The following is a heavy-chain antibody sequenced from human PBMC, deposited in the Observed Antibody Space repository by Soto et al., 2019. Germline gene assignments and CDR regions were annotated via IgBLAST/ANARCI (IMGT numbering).Heavy chain of an antibody. D-gene: IGHD3-22*01. CDR3: ARDRLPKSSGCFPFDY. Sequence: QIQLVQSGAEVKKPGASVKVSCKASGYTFNIYGINWVRQAPGQGLEWMGWISAFNGKTNYAQNVQGRVTMTTDTSTSTAYVELRSLSSDDTAVEYCARDRLPKSSGCFPFDYWGHGTLVTVSS. CDR2: ISAFNGKT. J-gene: IGHJ4*01. CDR1: GYTFNIYG. V-gene: IGHV1-18*01.